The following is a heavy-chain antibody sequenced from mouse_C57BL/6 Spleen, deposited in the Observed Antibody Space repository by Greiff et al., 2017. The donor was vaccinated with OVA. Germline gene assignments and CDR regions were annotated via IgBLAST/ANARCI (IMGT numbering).Heavy chain of an antibody. Sequence: EVQVVESGPGLVKPSQSLSLTCSVTGYSITSGYYWNWIRQFPGNKLEWMGYISYDGSNNYNPSLKNRISITRDTSKNQFFLKLNSVTTEDTATYYCAREGGLYAMDYWGQGTSVTVSS. J-gene: IGHJ4*01. CDR1: GYSITSGYY. CDR2: ISYDGSN. V-gene: IGHV3-6*01. CDR3: AREGGLYAMDY.